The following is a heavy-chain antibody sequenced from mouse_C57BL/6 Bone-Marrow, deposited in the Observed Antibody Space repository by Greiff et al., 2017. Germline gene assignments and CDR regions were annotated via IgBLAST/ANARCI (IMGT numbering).Heavy chain of an antibody. Sequence: VQLQQSGAELVRPGASVKLSCTASGFNFKDDYMHWVKQRPEQGLEWIGWIDPENGDTEYASKFQGKATITADTSSNTAYLQLSSLTSEDTAVYYCTHYYYGSYYFDYWGQGTTLTVSS. CDR3: THYYYGSYYFDY. J-gene: IGHJ2*01. CDR2: IDPENGDT. CDR1: GFNFKDDY. V-gene: IGHV14-4*01. D-gene: IGHD1-1*01.